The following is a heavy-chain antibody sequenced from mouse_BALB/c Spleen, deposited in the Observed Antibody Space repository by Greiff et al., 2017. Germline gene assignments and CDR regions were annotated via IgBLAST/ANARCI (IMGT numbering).Heavy chain of an antibody. CDR3: AYGFYYYAMDY. V-gene: IGHV14-3*02. J-gene: IGHJ4*01. Sequence: EVQLHQSGAELVKPGASVKLSCTASGFNIKDTYMHWVKQRPEQGLEWIGRIDPANGNTKYDPKFQGKATITADTSSNTAYLQLSSLTSEDTAVYYCAYGFYYYAMDYWGQGTSVTVSS. CDR1: GFNIKDTY. CDR2: IDPANGNT. D-gene: IGHD2-2*01.